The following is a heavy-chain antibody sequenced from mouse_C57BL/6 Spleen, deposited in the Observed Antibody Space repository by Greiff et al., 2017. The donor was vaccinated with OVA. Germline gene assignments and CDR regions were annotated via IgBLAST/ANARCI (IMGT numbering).Heavy chain of an antibody. Sequence: EVKVVESGEGLVKPGGSLKLSCAASGFTFSSYAMSWVRQTPEKRLEWVAYISSGGDYIYYADTVKGRFTISRDNARNTLYLQMSSLKSEDTAMYYCTRDGYYGSSPFYYYAMDYWGQGTSVTVSS. CDR2: ISSGGDYI. CDR1: GFTFSSYA. D-gene: IGHD1-1*01. V-gene: IGHV5-9-1*02. J-gene: IGHJ4*01. CDR3: TRDGYYGSSPFYYYAMDY.